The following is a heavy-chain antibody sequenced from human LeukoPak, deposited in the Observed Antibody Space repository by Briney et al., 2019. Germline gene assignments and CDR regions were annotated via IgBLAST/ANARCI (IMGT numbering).Heavy chain of an antibody. CDR1: GFTFSGHE. CDR2: ISSSGTTI. J-gene: IGHJ4*02. Sequence: GGSLRLSCAASGFTFSGHEMNWVRQAPGKGLEWVSYISSSGTTIDYADSVKGRVTISRDNAKNSLYLQMNSLRADDTAVYYCVRRFDYWGQGTLVTVSS. CDR3: VRRFDY. V-gene: IGHV3-48*03.